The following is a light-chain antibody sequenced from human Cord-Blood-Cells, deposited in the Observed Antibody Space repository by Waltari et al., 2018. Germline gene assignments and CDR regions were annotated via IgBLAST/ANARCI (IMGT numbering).Light chain of an antibody. Sequence: EIVLTQSPGPLSLFPGERATLSCRASQSVSSSYLAWYQQKPGQAPRLLIYGASSRATGIPDRFSGSGSGTDFTLTISRLEPEDFAVYYCQQYGSSPMYTFGQGTKLEIK. CDR1: QSVSSSY. J-gene: IGKJ2*01. CDR2: GAS. CDR3: QQYGSSPMYT. V-gene: IGKV3-20*01.